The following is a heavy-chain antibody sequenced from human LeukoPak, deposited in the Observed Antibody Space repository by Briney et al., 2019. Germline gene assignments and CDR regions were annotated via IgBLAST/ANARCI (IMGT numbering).Heavy chain of an antibody. CDR3: AGGSGSYYREWSFDY. D-gene: IGHD3-10*01. Sequence: SETLSLTCTVSGGSISSGSYYWSWIRQPAGKGLEWIGRIYTSGSTNYNPSLKSRVTMSVDTSKNQFSLKLSSVTAADTAVYYCAGGSGSYYREWSFDYWGQGTLVTVSS. V-gene: IGHV4-61*02. CDR2: IYTSGST. J-gene: IGHJ4*02. CDR1: GGSISSGSYY.